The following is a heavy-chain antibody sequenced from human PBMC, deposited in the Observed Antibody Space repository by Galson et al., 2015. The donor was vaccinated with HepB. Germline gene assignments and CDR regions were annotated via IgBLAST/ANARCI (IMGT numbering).Heavy chain of an antibody. CDR2: IYSGGST. Sequence: SLRLSCAASGFTVSNNYMSWVRQAPGKGLEWVSVIYSGGSTYYTDSVKGRFIISRDNSKNTLYLQMNSLRADDTAVYYCVAPEPRAYGKFDSWGHGTLVTVSS. D-gene: IGHD3-9*01. V-gene: IGHV3-53*01. CDR1: GFTVSNNY. J-gene: IGHJ4*01. CDR3: VAPEPRAYGKFDS.